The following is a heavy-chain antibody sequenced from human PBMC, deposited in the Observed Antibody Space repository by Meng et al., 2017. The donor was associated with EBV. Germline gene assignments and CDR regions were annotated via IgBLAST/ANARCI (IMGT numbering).Heavy chain of an antibody. CDR3: ARFGPAADPRGAFDI. J-gene: IGHJ3*02. Sequence: QPQEAGSGLVKPSRTLSLTCAVSGASISSDGYSWSWIRQHPGKGLEWIGYIYYSGSTYYNPSLKSRVTISVDTSKNQFSLKLSSVTAADTAVYYCARFGPAADPRGAFDIWGQGTMVTVSS. V-gene: IGHV4-31*11. CDR1: GASISSDGYS. D-gene: IGHD3-16*01. CDR2: IYYSGST.